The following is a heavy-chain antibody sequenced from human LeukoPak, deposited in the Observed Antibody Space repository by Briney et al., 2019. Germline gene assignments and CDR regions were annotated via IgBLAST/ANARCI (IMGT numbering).Heavy chain of an antibody. J-gene: IGHJ4*02. Sequence: GGSLRLSCAASGFTFGSYSMNWVRQAPGKGLEWVSYISSSSSTIYYADSVKGRFTISRDNAKNSLYLQMNSLRAEDTAVYYCARVPPYCTNGVCYTTLDYWGQGTLVTVSS. CDR2: ISSSSSTI. CDR1: GFTFGSYS. D-gene: IGHD2-8*01. V-gene: IGHV3-48*01. CDR3: ARVPPYCTNGVCYTTLDY.